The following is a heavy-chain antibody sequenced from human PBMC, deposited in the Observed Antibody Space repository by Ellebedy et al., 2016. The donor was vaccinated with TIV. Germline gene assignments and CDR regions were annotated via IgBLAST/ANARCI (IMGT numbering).Heavy chain of an antibody. V-gene: IGHV3-48*01. Sequence: GESLKISXAASGFTFSSYNMNWVRQAPGKGLEWVSYIFSGGTTKYYADSVKGRFTISRDNSKNTLYLQMNSLRAEDTAVYYCAKHLWFGDADYWGQGTLVTVSS. CDR1: GFTFSSYN. J-gene: IGHJ4*02. CDR2: IFSGGTTK. CDR3: AKHLWFGDADY. D-gene: IGHD3-10*01.